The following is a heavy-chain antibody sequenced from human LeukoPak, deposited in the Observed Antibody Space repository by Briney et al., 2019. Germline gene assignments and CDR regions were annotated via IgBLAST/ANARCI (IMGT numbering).Heavy chain of an antibody. CDR3: AKDIGDGYTGLVFDY. CDR2: ISWNSGSI. CDR1: GFTFSSYS. Sequence: GGSLRLSCAASGFTFSSYSMNWVRQAPGKGLEWVSGISWNSGSIGYADSVKGRFTISRDNAKNSLYLQMNSLRAEDTALYYCAKDIGDGYTGLVFDYWGQGTLVTVSS. J-gene: IGHJ4*02. V-gene: IGHV3-9*01. D-gene: IGHD5-24*01.